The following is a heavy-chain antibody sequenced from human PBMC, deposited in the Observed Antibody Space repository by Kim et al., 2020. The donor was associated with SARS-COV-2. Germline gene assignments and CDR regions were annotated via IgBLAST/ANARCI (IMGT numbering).Heavy chain of an antibody. Sequence: SETLSLTCTVSGGSISSSSYYWGWIRQPPGKGLEWIGSIYYSGSTNYNPSLKSRVTISVDTSKNQFSLKLRSVTAADTAVYYCARHERNAITNFGVVTQGGWFDTWGQGTLVTVSS. J-gene: IGHJ5*02. CDR2: IYYSGST. V-gene: IGHV4-39*01. CDR3: ARHERNAITNFGVVTQGGWFDT. D-gene: IGHD3-3*01. CDR1: GGSISSSSYY.